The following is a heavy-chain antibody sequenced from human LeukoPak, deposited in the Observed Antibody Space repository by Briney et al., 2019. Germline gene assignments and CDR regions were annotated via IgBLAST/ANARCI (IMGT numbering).Heavy chain of an antibody. Sequence: GGSLRLSCAASGFTVSSNYMSWVRHATGKGLEWVSVIYSGGSTYYADSVKGRFTISRDNSKNTLYLQMNSLRAEDTAVYYCARVEVAGTDYFDYWGQGTLVTVSS. D-gene: IGHD6-19*01. J-gene: IGHJ4*02. CDR3: ARVEVAGTDYFDY. V-gene: IGHV3-53*01. CDR1: GFTVSSNY. CDR2: IYSGGST.